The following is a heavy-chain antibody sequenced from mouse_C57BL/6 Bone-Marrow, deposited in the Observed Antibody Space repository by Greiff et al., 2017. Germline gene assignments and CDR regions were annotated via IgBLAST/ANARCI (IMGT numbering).Heavy chain of an antibody. J-gene: IGHJ4*01. V-gene: IGHV2-2*01. CDR1: GFSLTSYG. D-gene: IGHD1-1*01. CDR2: IWSGGST. Sequence: QVQLKESGPGLVQPSQSLSITCTVSGFSLTSYGVHWVRQSPGKGLEWLGVIWSGGSTDYNAAFISRLSISKDNSKSQVFFKMNSLQADDTAIYYCARKYGSSYVYAMDDWGQGTSVTVSS. CDR3: ARKYGSSYVYAMDD.